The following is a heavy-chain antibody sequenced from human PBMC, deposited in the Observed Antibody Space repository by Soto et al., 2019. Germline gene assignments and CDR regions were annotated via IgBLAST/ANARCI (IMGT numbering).Heavy chain of an antibody. Sequence: ASVKVSCKASGYTFTTYFMHWVRQAPGQRLEWMGWINAGNGNTKYSQKFQGRVTITRDTSASTAYMELSSLRSEDTAVYYCARAPSWWYFDLWGRGTLVTVSS. J-gene: IGHJ2*01. CDR1: GYTFTTYF. CDR2: INAGNGNT. V-gene: IGHV1-3*01. CDR3: ARAPSWWYFDL.